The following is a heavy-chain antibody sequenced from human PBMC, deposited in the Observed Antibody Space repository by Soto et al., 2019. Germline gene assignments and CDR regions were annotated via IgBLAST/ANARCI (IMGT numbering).Heavy chain of an antibody. CDR3: ARVGAAAGRRGWFDP. D-gene: IGHD6-13*01. CDR1: GYTFPAYV. Sequence: QVQLVQSGAEVKKPGAPGKFPSRALGYTFPAYVITGGRRAPGKGLEGMGGISAYNGNTKYAQKLQGKVTMTTDTSTSTAYMELRSLRSDDTAVYYCARVGAAAGRRGWFDPWGQGTLVTVSS. CDR2: ISAYNGNT. J-gene: IGHJ5*02. V-gene: IGHV1-18*01.